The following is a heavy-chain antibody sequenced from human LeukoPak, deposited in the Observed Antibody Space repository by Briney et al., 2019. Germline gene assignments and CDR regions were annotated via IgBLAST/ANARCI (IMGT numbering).Heavy chain of an antibody. J-gene: IGHJ4*02. CDR1: GYSISSGYY. Sequence: SETLSLTCTVSGYSISSGYYWGWIRQPPGKGLEWIGSIYHSGSTYYNPSLKSRVTISVDTSKNQFSLKLSSVSAADTAVYYCARGIPGYFGTSGYYEYWGQGTLVTVSS. CDR2: IYHSGST. D-gene: IGHD3-22*01. V-gene: IGHV4-38-2*02. CDR3: ARGIPGYFGTSGYYEY.